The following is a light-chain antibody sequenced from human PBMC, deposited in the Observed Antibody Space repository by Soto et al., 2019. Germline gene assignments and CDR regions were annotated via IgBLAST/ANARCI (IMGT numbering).Light chain of an antibody. CDR2: DAS. J-gene: IGKJ5*01. CDR1: QSFSSY. V-gene: IGKV3-11*01. Sequence: EIVLTQSPATLSLSPGERATLSCRASQSFSSYLAWYQQKPGQAPRLLIYDASKRATGIPARFSGRGSGTEFTLTINSLETEDFAVYYCQQRSNWPTVLTFGQGTRLEIK. CDR3: QQRSNWPTVLT.